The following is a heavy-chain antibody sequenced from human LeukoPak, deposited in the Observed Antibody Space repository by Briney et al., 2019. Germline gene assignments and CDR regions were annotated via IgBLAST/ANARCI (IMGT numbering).Heavy chain of an antibody. CDR3: AKEPSSSWYLRFFEY. Sequence: GGSLRLSCGASGFSFSLFGMNWVRQAPGKGLEWVAVISDDGSEIYYADSVEGRFTISRDNSKNTVYLQMNSVRTEDTAVYHCAKEPSSSWYLRFFEYWGQGTLVTVSS. V-gene: IGHV3-30*18. CDR1: GFSFSLFG. CDR2: ISDDGSEI. D-gene: IGHD3-22*01. J-gene: IGHJ4*02.